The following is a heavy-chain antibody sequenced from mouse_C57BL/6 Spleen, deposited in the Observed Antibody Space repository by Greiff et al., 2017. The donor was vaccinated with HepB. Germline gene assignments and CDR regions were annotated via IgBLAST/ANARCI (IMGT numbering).Heavy chain of an antibody. CDR3: ARQRDDYSWFAY. CDR1: GFTFSSYG. V-gene: IGHV5-6*02. Sequence: DVKLVESGGDLVKPGGSLKLSCAASGFTFSSYGMSWVRQTPDKRLEWVATISSGGSYTYYPDSVKGRFTISRDNAKNTLYLQMSSLKSEDTAMYYCARQRDDYSWFAYWGQGTLVTVSA. J-gene: IGHJ3*01. CDR2: ISSGGSYT. D-gene: IGHD2-4*01.